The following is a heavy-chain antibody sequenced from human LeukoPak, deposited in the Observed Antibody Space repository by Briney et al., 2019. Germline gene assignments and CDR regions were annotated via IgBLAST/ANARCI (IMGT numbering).Heavy chain of an antibody. Sequence: GGSLRLSCAASGFTFSSYSMNWVRQAPGKGLEWVSSISSSSSYIYYADSVKGRFTISRDNAKNSLYLQMNSLRAEDAAVYYCASRGENGAFDIWGQGTMVTVSS. V-gene: IGHV3-21*01. CDR1: GFTFSSYS. D-gene: IGHD7-27*01. CDR2: ISSSSSYI. J-gene: IGHJ3*02. CDR3: ASRGENGAFDI.